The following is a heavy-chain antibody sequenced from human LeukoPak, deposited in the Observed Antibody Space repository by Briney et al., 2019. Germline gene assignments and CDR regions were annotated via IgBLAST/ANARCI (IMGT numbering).Heavy chain of an antibody. Sequence: GGSLRLSCAASGFTFSSYAMHWVRQAPGKGLEWVAVISYDGSNKYYADSVKGRFTISRDNSKNTLYLQMNSLRAEDTAVYYCARDGIVATIFRYFDLWGRGTLVTVSS. CDR2: ISYDGSNK. CDR3: ARDGIVATIFRYFDL. CDR1: GFTFSSYA. D-gene: IGHD5-12*01. J-gene: IGHJ2*01. V-gene: IGHV3-30*04.